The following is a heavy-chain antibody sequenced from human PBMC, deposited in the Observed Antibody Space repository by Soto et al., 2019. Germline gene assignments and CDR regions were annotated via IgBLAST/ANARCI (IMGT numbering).Heavy chain of an antibody. CDR1: GYILTSYC. J-gene: IGHJ4*02. CDR3: ARTYYYDSSGYWTFDY. CDR2: ISAYNGNT. V-gene: IGHV1-18*04. Sequence: GASVKVSGKASGYILTSYCISWVLQAPGQGLEWMGWISAYNGNTNYAQKVQGRVTMTTDTSTSTAYMELRSLRSDDTAVYYCARTYYYDSSGYWTFDYWGQGTLVTVS. D-gene: IGHD3-22*01.